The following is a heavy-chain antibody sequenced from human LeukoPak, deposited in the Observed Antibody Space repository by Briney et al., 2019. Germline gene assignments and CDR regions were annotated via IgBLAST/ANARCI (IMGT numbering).Heavy chain of an antibody. CDR1: GGSISSSSYY. CDR2: IYYSGST. CDR3: ARHSLRYFDWLGAFDI. V-gene: IGHV4-39*01. Sequence: SETLSLTCTVSGGSISSSSYYWGWIRQPPGKGLEWIGSIYYSGSTYYNPSLKSRVTISVDTSKNQFSLKLSSVTAADTAVYYCARHSLRYFDWLGAFDIWGQGTMVTVSS. D-gene: IGHD3-9*01. J-gene: IGHJ3*02.